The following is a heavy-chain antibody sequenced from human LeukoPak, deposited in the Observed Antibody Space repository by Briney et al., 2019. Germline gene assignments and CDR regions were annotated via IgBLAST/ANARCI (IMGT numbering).Heavy chain of an antibody. CDR1: GDSVSSNIAA. V-gene: IGHV6-1*01. CDR2: TYYRSKWYN. D-gene: IGHD4-17*01. CDR3: ARGVDYGDYVILNAFDI. Sequence: SQTLSLTCAISGDSVSSNIAAWNWIRQSPSRGLEWLGRTYYRSKWYNDYAVSVKSRLTINPDTSKNQFSLKLSSVTAADTAVYYCARGVDYGDYVILNAFDIWGQGTMVTVSS. J-gene: IGHJ3*02.